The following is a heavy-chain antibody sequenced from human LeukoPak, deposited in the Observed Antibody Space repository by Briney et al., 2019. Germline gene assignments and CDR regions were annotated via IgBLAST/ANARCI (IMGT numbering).Heavy chain of an antibody. J-gene: IGHJ3*02. CDR1: GFTFSIYA. CDR3: AKGHSSGYYFDAFDT. D-gene: IGHD3-22*01. CDR2: ISGSGGST. Sequence: GGSLRLSCAASGFTFSIYAMSWVRRAPGKGLEWASAISGSGGSTYYADSVKGRFTISRDNSKNTLYLQMNSLRAEDTAVYYCAKGHSSGYYFDAFDTWGQGTMVTVSS. V-gene: IGHV3-23*01.